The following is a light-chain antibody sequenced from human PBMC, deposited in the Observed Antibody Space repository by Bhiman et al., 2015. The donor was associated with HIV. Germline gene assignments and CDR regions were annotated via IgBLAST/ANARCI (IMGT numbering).Light chain of an antibody. CDR2: YTR. V-gene: IGLV3-21*04. J-gene: IGLJ1*01. Sequence: SYVLTQPPSVSVAPGETARITCGGNNIGGESVHWYQQRPGQAPLLVIYYTRDRPSGIPERFXGSSSGDTATLTITRVESGDDADYYCQVWDSSSGHPSYVFGTGTKVTVL. CDR3: QVWDSSSGHPSYV. CDR1: NIGGES.